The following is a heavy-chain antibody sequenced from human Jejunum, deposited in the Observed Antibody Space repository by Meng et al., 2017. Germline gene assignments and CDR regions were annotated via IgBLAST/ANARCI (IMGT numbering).Heavy chain of an antibody. CDR1: GFTFSSYA. D-gene: IGHD2-15*01. V-gene: IGHV3-23*01. J-gene: IGHJ4*02. CDR2: IAPNGGNT. CDR3: TKRFCTRGACCGFDH. Sequence: GESLKISCAASGFTFSSYAVNWVRQAPGKGLEWVSGIAPNGGNTHYADSVKGRFTLSRDNSKNTVNLQMNSLRAEDTAVYFCTKRFCTRGACCGFDHWGQGTLVTVSS.